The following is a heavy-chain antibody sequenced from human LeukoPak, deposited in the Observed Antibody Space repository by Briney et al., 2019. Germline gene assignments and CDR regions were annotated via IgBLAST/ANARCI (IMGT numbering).Heavy chain of an antibody. J-gene: IGHJ6*03. CDR2: IRYDGSNK. Sequence: GGSLRLSCAASGFTFSSYGMHWVRQAPGKGLEWVAFIRYDGSNKYYADSVKGRFTISRDNSKNTLYLQMNSLRAEDTAVYYCARGFYVSERSYYRDNYYYYMDVWGKGTTVTVSS. V-gene: IGHV3-30*02. CDR1: GFTFSSYG. D-gene: IGHD1-26*01. CDR3: ARGFYVSERSYYRDNYYYYMDV.